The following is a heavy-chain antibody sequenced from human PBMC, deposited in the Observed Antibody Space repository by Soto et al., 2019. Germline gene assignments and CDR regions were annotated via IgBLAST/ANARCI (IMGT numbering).Heavy chain of an antibody. CDR3: AKDRIVGARPGYYYYGMDV. CDR2: ISYDGSNK. CDR1: GFTFSSYG. Sequence: GGPLRLSCAASGFTFSSYGMHWVRQAPGKGLEWVAVISYDGSNKYYADSVKGRFTISRDNSKNTLYLQMNSLRAEDTAVYYCAKDRIVGARPGYYYYGMDVWGQGTTVTVSS. J-gene: IGHJ6*02. V-gene: IGHV3-30*18. D-gene: IGHD1-26*01.